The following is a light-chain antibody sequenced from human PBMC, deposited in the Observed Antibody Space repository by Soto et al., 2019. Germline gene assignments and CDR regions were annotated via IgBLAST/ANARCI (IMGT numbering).Light chain of an antibody. CDR1: QSVSSNY. Sequence: EIVLMQSPGTLSLSPGERATLSCRASQSVSSNYLAWYQQKPGQAPRLLIDGASRRATGIPDRFTGSGSGTDLTLTISRLEPEDIAVYYCQRYGSSPPLTFGGGTRVEI. V-gene: IGKV3-20*01. J-gene: IGKJ4*01. CDR3: QRYGSSPPLT. CDR2: GAS.